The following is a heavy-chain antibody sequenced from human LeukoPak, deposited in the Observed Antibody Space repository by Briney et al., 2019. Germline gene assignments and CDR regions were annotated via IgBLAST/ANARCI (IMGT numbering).Heavy chain of an antibody. CDR3: ARDWGAAGLWDY. V-gene: IGHV3-7*05. CDR1: GFTFSNYR. D-gene: IGHD6-13*01. CDR2: IKEDGSEK. J-gene: IGHJ4*02. Sequence: GGSLRLSCATSGFTFSNYRMSWVRQAPGKGLEWVANIKEDGSEKNYVGSVKGRFTISRDNAKNSLYLQMNSLRAEDTAIYYCARDWGAAGLWDYWGQGTLVTVSS.